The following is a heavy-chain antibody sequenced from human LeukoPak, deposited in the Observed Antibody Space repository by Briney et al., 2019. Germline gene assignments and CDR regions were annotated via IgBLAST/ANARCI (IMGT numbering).Heavy chain of an antibody. J-gene: IGHJ4*02. Sequence: GASVKVSCTASVYTFTSYDIYWVCQAPGQGLGWVWGGIPIFDIANYAQKIHGRVTITTDESTSTPYIELSSLRSEATAVVFCVRDGTGSRSSLWNYWGQGTLVTVSS. D-gene: IGHD6-13*01. CDR3: VRDGTGSRSSLWNY. CDR2: GIPIFDIA. V-gene: IGHV1-69*05. CDR1: VYTFTSYD.